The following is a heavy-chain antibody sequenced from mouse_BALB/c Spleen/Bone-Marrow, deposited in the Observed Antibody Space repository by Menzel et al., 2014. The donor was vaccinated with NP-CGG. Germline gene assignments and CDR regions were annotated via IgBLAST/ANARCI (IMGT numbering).Heavy chain of an antibody. Sequence: VQLQQPGAELVKPGASVKLSCTASGFNIKDTYMHWVKQRPEQGLEWIGRIDPANGNTKYDPKFQGKATITADTSSNTAYLQLSSLTSEDTAVYYCARSGGYGNYLARFAHWGQGTLVTVSA. CDR3: ARSGGYGNYLARFAH. V-gene: IGHV14-3*02. CDR1: GFNIKDTY. J-gene: IGHJ3*01. CDR2: IDPANGNT. D-gene: IGHD2-10*02.